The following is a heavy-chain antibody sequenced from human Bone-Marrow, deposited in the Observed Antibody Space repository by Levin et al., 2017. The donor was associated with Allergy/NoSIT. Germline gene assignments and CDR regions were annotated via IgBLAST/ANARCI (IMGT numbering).Heavy chain of an antibody. CDR3: AKDGDPAGSYYYYGMDV. Sequence: GGSLRLSCAAFGFTFDDYAMHWVRQAPGKGLEWVSGINWNGDSIDYADSVKGRFTISRDNAKNSLYLHMSSLRPEDTALYFCAKDGDPAGSYYYYGMDVWGQGTTVTVSS. CDR1: GFTFDDYA. CDR2: INWNGDSI. D-gene: IGHD3-10*01. V-gene: IGHV3-9*01. J-gene: IGHJ6*02.